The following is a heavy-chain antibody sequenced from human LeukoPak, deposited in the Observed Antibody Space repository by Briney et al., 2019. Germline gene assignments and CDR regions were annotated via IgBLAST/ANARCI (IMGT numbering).Heavy chain of an antibody. J-gene: IGHJ2*01. D-gene: IGHD6-19*01. Sequence: PSETLSLTCTVSGGSISSYYWSWIRQPAGKGLEWIGRIYTSGSTNYNPSLKSRVTMSVDTSKNQFSLKLSSVTAADTAVYYCAREAIAVPSYWYFDLWGRGTLVTVSS. V-gene: IGHV4-4*07. CDR3: AREAIAVPSYWYFDL. CDR1: GGSISSYY. CDR2: IYTSGST.